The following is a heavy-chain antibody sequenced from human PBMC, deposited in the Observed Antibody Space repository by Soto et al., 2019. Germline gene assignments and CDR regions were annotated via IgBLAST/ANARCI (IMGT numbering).Heavy chain of an antibody. D-gene: IGHD7-27*01. CDR3: TRGPSGDKVDY. CDR1: GGSISSGGYY. J-gene: IGHJ4*02. Sequence: PSETLSLTCTVSGGSISSGGYYWSWIRQHPGKGQEWIGYIYYSGSTYYNPSLKSRVTISVDTSKNQFSLNLSSVSAADTAVYYCTRGPSGDKVDYWGQGTLVTVSS. V-gene: IGHV4-30-4*08. CDR2: IYYSGST.